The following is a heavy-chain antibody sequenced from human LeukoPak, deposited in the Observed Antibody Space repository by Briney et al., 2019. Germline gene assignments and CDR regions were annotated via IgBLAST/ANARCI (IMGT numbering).Heavy chain of an antibody. CDR1: GFTFSSDG. CDR2: ISYDGSNK. J-gene: IGHJ4*02. CDR3: AKMGSSSWYGSYYFDY. Sequence: GRSLRLSCAASGFTFSSDGMHWVRQAPGKGLEWVAVISYDGSNKYYADSVKGRFTISRDNSKNTLYLQMNSLRAEDTAVYYCAKMGSSSWYGSYYFDYWGQGTLVTVSS. D-gene: IGHD6-13*01. V-gene: IGHV3-30*18.